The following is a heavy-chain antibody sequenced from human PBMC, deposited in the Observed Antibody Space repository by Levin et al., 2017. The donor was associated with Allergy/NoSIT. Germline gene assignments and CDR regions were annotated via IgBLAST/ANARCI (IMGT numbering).Heavy chain of an antibody. CDR3: ARDAGTQTKYCSGGSCYFVTYGNGV. V-gene: IGHV3-48*04. J-gene: IGHJ6*02. CDR1: KFTFSSYS. Sequence: GGSLRLSCAASKFTFSSYSMNWVRQAPGKGLEWVSDISSSSSTIYYADSVKGRFTVSRDNAKNLLYLQMNGLRAEDTAVYYCARDAGTQTKYCSGGSCYFVTYGNGVLGQGTTVTVSS. CDR2: ISSSSSTI. D-gene: IGHD2-15*01.